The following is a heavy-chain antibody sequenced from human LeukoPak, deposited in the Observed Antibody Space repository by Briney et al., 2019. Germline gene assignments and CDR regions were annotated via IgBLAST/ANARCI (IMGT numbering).Heavy chain of an antibody. V-gene: IGHV1-2*04. Sequence: ASVKVSCKASGYAFTGYYMHWVRQAPGQGLEWMGWINPNSGGTNYAQKFQGWVTMTRDTSISTAYMELSRLRSDDTAVYYCAREEYYYDSSGYYYYYGMDVWGQGTTVTVSS. CDR3: AREEYYYDSSGYYYYYGMDV. CDR1: GYAFTGYY. J-gene: IGHJ6*02. CDR2: INPNSGGT. D-gene: IGHD3-22*01.